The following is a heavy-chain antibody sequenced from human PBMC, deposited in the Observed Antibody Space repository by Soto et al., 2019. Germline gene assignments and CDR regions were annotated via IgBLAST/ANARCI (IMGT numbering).Heavy chain of an antibody. Sequence: QVQLVESGGGVVQPGRSLRLSCAASRFTFSSYGMHWVRQAPGKGLEWVAVISYDGSNKYYADSVKGRFTISRDNSKNTLYLQMNSLRAEDTAVYYCAKEGYSYGYGFDYWGQGTLVTVSS. CDR2: ISYDGSNK. D-gene: IGHD5-18*01. V-gene: IGHV3-30*18. CDR3: AKEGYSYGYGFDY. CDR1: RFTFSSYG. J-gene: IGHJ4*02.